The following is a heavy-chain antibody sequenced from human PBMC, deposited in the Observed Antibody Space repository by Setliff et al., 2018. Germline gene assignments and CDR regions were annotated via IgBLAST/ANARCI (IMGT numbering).Heavy chain of an antibody. CDR3: AKLLSYNSGWKNWFDP. Sequence: SETLSLTCTVSGGSISSSSYYWGWIRQPPGKGLEWIGEINHSGSTNYNPSLKSRVTISVDTSKNQFSLKLSSVTAADTAVYYCAKLLSYNSGWKNWFDPWGQGTLVTVSS. D-gene: IGHD6-19*01. J-gene: IGHJ5*02. CDR2: INHSGST. CDR1: GGSISSSSYY. V-gene: IGHV4-39*07.